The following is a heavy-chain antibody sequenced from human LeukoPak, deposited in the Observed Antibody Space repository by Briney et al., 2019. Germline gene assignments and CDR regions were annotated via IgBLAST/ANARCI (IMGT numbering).Heavy chain of an antibody. D-gene: IGHD3-22*01. CDR1: GFTFSSYS. Sequence: GGSLRLSCAASGFTFSSYSMNWVRQAPGKGLEWVSSISSSGSYIYYADSVKGRFTISRDNAKNSLYLQMNSLRAEDTAVYYCARVGYYYDSSGYYFHLDYWGQGTLVTVSS. J-gene: IGHJ4*02. CDR3: ARVGYYYDSSGYYFHLDY. CDR2: ISSSGSYI. V-gene: IGHV3-21*01.